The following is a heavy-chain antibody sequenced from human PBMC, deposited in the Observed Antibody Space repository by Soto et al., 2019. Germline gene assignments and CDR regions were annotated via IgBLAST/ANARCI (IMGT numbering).Heavy chain of an antibody. CDR1: GFPFSRFA. CDR3: VRPGYTNSWYEAYFDY. Sequence: HVQLVESGGGVVQPGRSLGLSCAASGFPFSRFAMYWVRHTPDKGLEWVAVISDDGDTQYYADSVQGRFTISRDNSKNTLSLQMDSLRPDDTAVYYCVRPGYTNSWYEAYFDYWGQGTLVTVSS. CDR2: ISDDGDTQ. V-gene: IGHV3-30-3*01. D-gene: IGHD6-13*01. J-gene: IGHJ4*02.